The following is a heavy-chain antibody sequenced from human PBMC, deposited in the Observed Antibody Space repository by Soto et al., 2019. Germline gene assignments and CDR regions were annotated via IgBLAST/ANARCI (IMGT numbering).Heavy chain of an antibody. J-gene: IGHJ6*02. Sequence: GASVKVSCKASGYTFTSYGISWVRQAPGQGLEWMGWISAYNGNTNYAQKLQGRVTMTTDTSTSTAYMELRSLRSDDTAVYYCARDNGIGDLDYGDYGARRDPHYYYYGMDVWGQGTTVTVSS. CDR3: ARDNGIGDLDYGDYGARRDPHYYYYGMDV. D-gene: IGHD4-17*01. V-gene: IGHV1-18*01. CDR1: GYTFTSYG. CDR2: ISAYNGNT.